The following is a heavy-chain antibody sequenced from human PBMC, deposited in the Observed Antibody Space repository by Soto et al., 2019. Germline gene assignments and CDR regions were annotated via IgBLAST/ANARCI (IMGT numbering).Heavy chain of an antibody. CDR1: GFTFSSYW. V-gene: IGHV3-7*05. Sequence: GGSLRLSCAASGFTFSSYWMSWVRQAPGKGLEWVANIKQDGSEKYYVDSVKGRFTISRDNAKNSLYLQMNSLRAEDTAVYYCARDSGSSDPNWFDPWGQGTLVTVSS. CDR3: ARDSGSSDPNWFDP. D-gene: IGHD6-6*01. J-gene: IGHJ5*02. CDR2: IKQDGSEK.